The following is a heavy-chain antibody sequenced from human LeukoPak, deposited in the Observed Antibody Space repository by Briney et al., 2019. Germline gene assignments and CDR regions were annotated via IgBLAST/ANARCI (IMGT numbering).Heavy chain of an antibody. D-gene: IGHD6-13*01. J-gene: IGHJ4*02. Sequence: PGGSLRLSCAASGFTFSNYAMSWVRQPPGKGLELVSAISGSDGIKYYAESEKGRFAISRDNSKNTLYLQINGLRDDETAVYYCAKHNSPYSNSWLQCFHYWGGGTLV. V-gene: IGHV3-23*01. CDR1: GFTFSNYA. CDR3: AKHNSPYSNSWLQCFHY. CDR2: ISGSDGIK.